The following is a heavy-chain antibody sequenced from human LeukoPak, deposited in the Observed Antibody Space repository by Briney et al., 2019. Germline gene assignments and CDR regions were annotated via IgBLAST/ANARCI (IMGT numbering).Heavy chain of an antibody. Sequence: PSETLSLTCIVSGGSISSTTYYWGWIRQPPGKGLEWIGYIYYSGSTNYNPSLKSRVTISVDTSKNQFSLKLSSVTAADTAVYYCSGWYLDVFDIWGQGTMVTVSS. D-gene: IGHD6-19*01. J-gene: IGHJ3*02. CDR2: IYYSGST. V-gene: IGHV4-61*05. CDR1: GGSISSTTYY. CDR3: SGWYLDVFDI.